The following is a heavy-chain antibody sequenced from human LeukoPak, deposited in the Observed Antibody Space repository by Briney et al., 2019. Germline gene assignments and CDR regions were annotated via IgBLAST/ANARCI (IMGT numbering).Heavy chain of an antibody. CDR2: INPNSGDT. CDR1: GYTFTGYY. Sequence: ASVKVSCKASGYTFTGYYMHWVRQAPGQGLEWMGWINPNSGDTNYAQKFQGRVTMTRDTSISTAYMDLSRLRSGDTAVYYCVRDGAFDIWGQGTMVTVSS. V-gene: IGHV1-2*02. J-gene: IGHJ3*02. CDR3: VRDGAFDI.